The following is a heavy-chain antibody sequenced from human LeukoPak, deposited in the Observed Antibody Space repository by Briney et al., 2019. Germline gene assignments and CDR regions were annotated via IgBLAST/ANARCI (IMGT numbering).Heavy chain of an antibody. Sequence: ASVKVSCKASGYTFTSYGVTWVRQAPGQRLEWMGWIIAGNGNTKYSQKFQGRVTITRDTSANTAYMELSSLRSEDTAVYYCARQLTNYGSGSYYAHWGQGTLVTVSS. CDR1: GYTFTSYG. V-gene: IGHV1-3*01. D-gene: IGHD3-10*01. CDR3: ARQLTNYGSGSYYAH. CDR2: IIAGNGNT. J-gene: IGHJ4*02.